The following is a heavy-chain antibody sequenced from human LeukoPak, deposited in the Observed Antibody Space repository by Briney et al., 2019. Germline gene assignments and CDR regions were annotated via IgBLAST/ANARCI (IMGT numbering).Heavy chain of an antibody. J-gene: IGHJ4*02. Sequence: PSETLSLTCSVSGDSSSSYYWSWIRQAAGKGLEWIGRIHGSGYTTYNPSLESRVSMSVDTSRNQLSLNLSSVTAADTAVYFCARHGPDYDYSNALDYWGQGTLVTVSS. CDR2: IHGSGYT. CDR1: GDSSSSYY. D-gene: IGHD4-11*01. CDR3: ARHGPDYDYSNALDY. V-gene: IGHV4-4*07.